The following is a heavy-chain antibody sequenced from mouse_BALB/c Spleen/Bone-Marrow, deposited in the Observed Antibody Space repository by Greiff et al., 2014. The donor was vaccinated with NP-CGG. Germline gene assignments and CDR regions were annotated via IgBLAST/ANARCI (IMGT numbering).Heavy chain of an antibody. CDR2: IDPANGNT. Sequence: VQLQQSGAELVKPGASVKLSCTASGFNIKDTYMHWVEQRPEQGLEWIGRIDPANGNTKYDPKFQGKATITADTSSNTAYLQLSSLTAEDTAVYDCARYYYGSSYFDYWGQGTTLTVSS. CDR3: ARYYYGSSYFDY. J-gene: IGHJ2*01. V-gene: IGHV14-3*02. CDR1: GFNIKDTY. D-gene: IGHD1-1*01.